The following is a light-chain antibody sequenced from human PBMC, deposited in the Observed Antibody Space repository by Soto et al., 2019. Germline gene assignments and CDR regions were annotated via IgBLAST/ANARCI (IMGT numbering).Light chain of an antibody. CDR1: QSVSSN. Sequence: EIVMPQSPATLSVSPGASATLSCRASQSVSSNLAWYQQKPGQAPRLLIYGASTRATGIPARFSGSGSGTEFTLTISSLQSEDFAVYYCQQYGSSRWTVGQGTKVDIK. CDR2: GAS. J-gene: IGKJ1*01. CDR3: QQYGSSRWT. V-gene: IGKV3-15*01.